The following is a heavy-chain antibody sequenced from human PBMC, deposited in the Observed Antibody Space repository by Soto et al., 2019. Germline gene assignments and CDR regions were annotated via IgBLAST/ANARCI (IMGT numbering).Heavy chain of an antibody. CDR3: AKGHYDFWSGYYGGNDFDY. CDR1: GFTFSSYA. V-gene: IGHV3-23*01. J-gene: IGHJ4*02. Sequence: GGSLRLSCAASGFTFSSYAMSWVRQAPGKGLEWVSAISGSGGSTYYADSVKGRFTISRDNSKNTLYLQMNSLRAEDTAVYYCAKGHYDFWSGYYGGNDFDYWGQGTLVTVSS. CDR2: ISGSGGST. D-gene: IGHD3-3*01.